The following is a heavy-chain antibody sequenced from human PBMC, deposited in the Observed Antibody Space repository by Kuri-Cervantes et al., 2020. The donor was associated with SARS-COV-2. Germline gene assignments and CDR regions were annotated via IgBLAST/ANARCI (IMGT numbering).Heavy chain of an antibody. D-gene: IGHD2-2*02. CDR2: ISYDGSNK. CDR3: AKRGGYCSSTSCYTRWYYFDY. Sequence: LSLTCAASGFTFSSYAMHWVRQAPGKGLEWVAVISYDGSNKYYADSVKGRFTISRDNSKNTLYLQMNSLRAEDTAVYYCAKRGGYCSSTSCYTRWYYFDYWGQGTLVTVSS. J-gene: IGHJ4*02. V-gene: IGHV3-30*04. CDR1: GFTFSSYA.